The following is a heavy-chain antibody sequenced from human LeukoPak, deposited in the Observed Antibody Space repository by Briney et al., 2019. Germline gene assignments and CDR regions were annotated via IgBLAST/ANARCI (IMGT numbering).Heavy chain of an antibody. J-gene: IGHJ4*02. Sequence: SETLSLTCAVYGGSFSGYYWSWIRQPPGKGLEWIGEINHRGSTNYNPSLKSRVTISVDTSKNQFSLKLSSVTAADTAVYYCARVFYARSPYDYGDYYFDYWGQGTLVTVSS. CDR1: GGSFSGYY. CDR3: ARVFYARSPYDYGDYYFDY. CDR2: INHRGST. V-gene: IGHV4-34*01. D-gene: IGHD4-17*01.